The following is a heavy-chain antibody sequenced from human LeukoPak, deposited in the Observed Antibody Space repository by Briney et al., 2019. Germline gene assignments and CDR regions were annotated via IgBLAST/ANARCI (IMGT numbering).Heavy chain of an antibody. D-gene: IGHD6-6*01. CDR1: GYSISSGYY. Sequence: SETLSLTCTVSGYSISSGYYWGWIRQPPGKGLEWIGSIYHSGSTYYNPSLKSRVTISVDTSKNQFSLKLSSVTAADTAVYYCARVGYSSSPAGYFDYWGQGTLVTVSS. J-gene: IGHJ4*02. V-gene: IGHV4-38-2*02. CDR2: IYHSGST. CDR3: ARVGYSSSPAGYFDY.